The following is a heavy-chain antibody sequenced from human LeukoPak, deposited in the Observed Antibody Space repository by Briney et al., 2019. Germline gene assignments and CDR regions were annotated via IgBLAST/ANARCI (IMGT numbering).Heavy chain of an antibody. J-gene: IGHJ4*02. CDR3: ARGDTVTPFPWDY. D-gene: IGHD4-17*01. CDR1: GGSFSGCY. CDR2: INHSGST. V-gene: IGHV4-34*01. Sequence: PSETLSLTCAVYGGSFSGCYWSWIRQPPGKGLEWIGEINHSGSTNYNPSLKSRVTISVDTSKNQFSLKLSSVTAADTAVYYCARGDTVTPFPWDYWGQGTLVTVSS.